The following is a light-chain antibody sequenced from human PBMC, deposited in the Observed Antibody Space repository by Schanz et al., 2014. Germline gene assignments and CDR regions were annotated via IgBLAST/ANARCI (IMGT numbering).Light chain of an antibody. CDR3: QQYSEWPPLT. CDR2: GAS. J-gene: IGKJ1*01. V-gene: IGKV3-15*01. CDR1: QTIGIT. Sequence: DIVMTQSPATLSVSPGEGATLSCRASQTIGITLAWYQQKPGQAPRLLISGASTRATGVPARFSGSGSGTEFTLTISSLQSEDFAVYFCQQYSEWPPLTFGQGTKVEIK.